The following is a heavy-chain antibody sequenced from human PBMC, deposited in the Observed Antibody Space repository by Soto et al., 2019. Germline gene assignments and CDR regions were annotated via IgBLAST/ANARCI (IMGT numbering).Heavy chain of an antibody. CDR1: GGSIRSYY. V-gene: IGHV4-59*01. J-gene: IGHJ4*02. CDR3: ARVGYGSGRGDYFDY. Sequence: SETLSLTCTVSGGSIRSYYWSWIRQPPGKGLEWIGYIYYSGSTIYNPSLKSRVTISVNTSKNQFSLKLTSVTTADTAVYYCARVGYGSGRGDYFDYWGQGTLVTVSS. CDR2: IYYSGST. D-gene: IGHD3-10*01.